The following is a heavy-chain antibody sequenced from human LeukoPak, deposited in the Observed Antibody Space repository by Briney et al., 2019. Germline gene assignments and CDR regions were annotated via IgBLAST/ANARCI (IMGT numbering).Heavy chain of an antibody. CDR1: GFTFNAYG. CDR2: VSGDGGTT. Sequence: PGGSLRLSCSASGFTFNAYGMGWVRQAPGKGLEWVSVVSGDGGTTYYADSVRGRFTISRDNSKNTLYMQINSLRAEDTAVYYCAKDLGYCSSTSCSYYFDYWGQGTLVTVSS. V-gene: IGHV3-23*01. CDR3: AKDLGYCSSTSCSYYFDY. D-gene: IGHD2-2*01. J-gene: IGHJ4*02.